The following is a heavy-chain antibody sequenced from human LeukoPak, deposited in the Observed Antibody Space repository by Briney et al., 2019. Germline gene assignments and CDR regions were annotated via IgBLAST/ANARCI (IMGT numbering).Heavy chain of an antibody. CDR2: IIPIFGTA. Sequence: SVKVSCKASGGTFSSYAISWVRQAPGQGLEWMGRIIPIFGTANYAQKLQGRVTITTDESTSTAYMELSSLRSEDTAVYYCARDEVSSSWHDDRRLDYWGQGTLVTVSS. CDR3: ARDEVSSSWHDDRRLDY. V-gene: IGHV1-69*05. D-gene: IGHD6-13*01. J-gene: IGHJ4*02. CDR1: GGTFSSYA.